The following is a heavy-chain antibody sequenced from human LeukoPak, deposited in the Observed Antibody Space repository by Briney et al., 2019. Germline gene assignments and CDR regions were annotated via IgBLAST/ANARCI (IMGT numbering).Heavy chain of an antibody. D-gene: IGHD6-19*01. J-gene: IGHJ4*02. Sequence: GGPLRLSCAASGFTFSNYWMNWVRQAPGKGLVWVSHINPGDGSTTGYADSVKGRFTVSRDNAKNTLYLQMSSLKDEDTAVYFCASGSGWFSFDSWGQGTLVTVSS. CDR3: ASGSGWFSFDS. V-gene: IGHV3-74*01. CDR1: GFTFSNYW. CDR2: INPGDGSTT.